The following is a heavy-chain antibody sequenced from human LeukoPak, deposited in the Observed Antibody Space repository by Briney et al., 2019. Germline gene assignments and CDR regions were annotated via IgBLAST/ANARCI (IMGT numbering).Heavy chain of an antibody. D-gene: IGHD3-10*01. CDR1: GYTFTGYY. CDR3: ARDSGAKITMVRGVISPSGY. V-gene: IGHV1-2*02. J-gene: IGHJ4*02. CDR2: INPNSGGT. Sequence: GASVTVSCKASGYTFTGYYMHWVRQAPGQGLEWMGWINPNSGGTNYAQKLQGRVTMTTDTSTSTAYMELRSLRSDDTAVYYCARDSGAKITMVRGVISPSGYWGQGTLVTVSS.